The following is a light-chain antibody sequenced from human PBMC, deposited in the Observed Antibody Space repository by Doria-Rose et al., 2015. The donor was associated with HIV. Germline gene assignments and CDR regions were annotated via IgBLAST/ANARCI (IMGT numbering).Light chain of an antibody. J-gene: IGKJ1*01. CDR2: DGS. CDR3: HQYGTSWT. Sequence: EIVLTQSPGTLSLSPGERATLSCRASQSFSSTYLAWYQQKPGQAPSLLIYDGSTRATGIPDRLSASGPGTDFTLTTNRLEPEDFALYYCHQYGTSWTFGQGTKVEI. V-gene: IGKV3-20*01. CDR1: QSFSSTY.